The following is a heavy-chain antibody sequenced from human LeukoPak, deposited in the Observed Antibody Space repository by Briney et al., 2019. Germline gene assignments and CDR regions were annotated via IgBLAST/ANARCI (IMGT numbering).Heavy chain of an antibody. Sequence: SETLSLTCTVSGGSIHSSGYYWGWIRQPPGKGLEWIGSHYYSGSTYYNPSLKSRVTISVDTSKNQFSLKLSSVTAADTAVYYCARGRLYYDILTGSIFDYWGQGTLVTVSS. D-gene: IGHD3-9*01. CDR2: HYYSGST. CDR3: ARGRLYYDILTGSIFDY. J-gene: IGHJ4*02. CDR1: GGSIHSSGYY. V-gene: IGHV4-39*07.